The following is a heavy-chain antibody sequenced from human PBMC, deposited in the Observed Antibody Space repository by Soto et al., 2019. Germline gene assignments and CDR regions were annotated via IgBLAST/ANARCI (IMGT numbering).Heavy chain of an antibody. V-gene: IGHV3-74*03. J-gene: IGHJ4*02. D-gene: IGHD2-15*01. Sequence: EVQLVDSGGGLVQPGGSLRLSCAASGFTLSNFWVYWVRQAPGRGLVWVSGINTDGSSTTYADSVKGRFTISRDNAKDTVYLQMNSLRAEDTAVYYCARPYCSGGSCYSPPDYWGQGSLVTVSS. CDR3: ARPYCSGGSCYSPPDY. CDR1: GFTLSNFW. CDR2: INTDGSST.